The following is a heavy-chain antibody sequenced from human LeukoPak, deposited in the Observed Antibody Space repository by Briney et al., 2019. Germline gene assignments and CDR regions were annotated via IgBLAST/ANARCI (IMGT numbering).Heavy chain of an antibody. V-gene: IGHV4-34*01. Sequence: SETLSLTCAVYGGSFSGYYWSWIRQPPGKGLEWIGEINHSGSTNYNPSLKSRVTISVDTSKNQFSLKLSSVTAADTAVYYCARGWGRRLGYCTGGVCYRTKPWDYWGQGTLVTVSS. CDR2: INHSGST. J-gene: IGHJ4*02. CDR1: GGSFSGYY. D-gene: IGHD2-8*02. CDR3: ARGWGRRLGYCTGGVCYRTKPWDY.